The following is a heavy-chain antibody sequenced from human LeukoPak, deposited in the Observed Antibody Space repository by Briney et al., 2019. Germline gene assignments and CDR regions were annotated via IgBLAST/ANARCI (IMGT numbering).Heavy chain of an antibody. CDR2: ISDSDSYI. V-gene: IGHV3-21*01. CDR1: GFSFSSYA. D-gene: IGHD3-10*01. CDR3: ARDVRGSGSYPTYYYTGMDV. Sequence: GSLRLSCAASGFSFSSYAMNWVRQAPGKGLEWVSSISDSDSYIYYADSVKGRFTISRDNAKNSLYLQMNSLRAEDTAVYYCARDVRGSGSYPTYYYTGMDVWGQGTTVTVSS. J-gene: IGHJ6*02.